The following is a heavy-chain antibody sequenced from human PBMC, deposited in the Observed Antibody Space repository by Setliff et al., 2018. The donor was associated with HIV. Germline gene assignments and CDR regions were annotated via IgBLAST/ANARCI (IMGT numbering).Heavy chain of an antibody. D-gene: IGHD2-2*01. J-gene: IGHJ4*02. V-gene: IGHV4-39*01. CDR1: GGSISSSSYY. Sequence: PSETLSLTCTVSGGSISSSSYYWGWVRQPPGKGLEWIGTIYYSGSTYYNPFLRSRVTISVDTSRNQFSLRLSSVTAADTAFYYCARHNPASVPASSPDYWGQGTLVTVSS. CDR2: IYYSGST. CDR3: ARHNPASVPASSPDY.